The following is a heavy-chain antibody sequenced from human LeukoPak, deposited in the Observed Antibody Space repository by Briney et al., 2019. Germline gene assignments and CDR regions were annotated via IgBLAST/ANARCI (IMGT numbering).Heavy chain of an antibody. CDR1: VGSICSYY. CDR3: ARDRGDEAGSPEFDY. Sequence: KSSETLSLTCTVSVGSICSYYWSWIRQPPGKGLEWIGYIYYSGSTNYNPSLKSRVTISVDTSKNQFSLKLSSVTAADTAVYYCARDRGDEAGSPEFDYWGQGTLVTVSS. CDR2: IYYSGST. V-gene: IGHV4-59*01. J-gene: IGHJ4*02.